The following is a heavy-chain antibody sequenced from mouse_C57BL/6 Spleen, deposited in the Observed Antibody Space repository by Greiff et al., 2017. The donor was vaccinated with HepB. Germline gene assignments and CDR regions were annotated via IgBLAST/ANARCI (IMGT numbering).Heavy chain of an antibody. CDR1: GYAFSSSW. Sequence: VKLQQSGPELVKPGASVKISCKASGYAFSSSWMNWVKQRPGKGLEWIGRIYPGDGDTNYNGKFKGKATLTADKSSSTAYMQLSSLTSEDSAVYFCARSFYYGSSYEGDYFDYWGQGTTLTVSS. CDR2: IYPGDGDT. D-gene: IGHD1-1*01. V-gene: IGHV1-82*01. CDR3: ARSFYYGSSYEGDYFDY. J-gene: IGHJ2*01.